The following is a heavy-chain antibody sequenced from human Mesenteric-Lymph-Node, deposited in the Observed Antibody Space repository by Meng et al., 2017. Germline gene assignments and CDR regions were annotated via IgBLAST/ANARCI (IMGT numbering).Heavy chain of an antibody. CDR3: ARDHGFLNWFDP. D-gene: IGHD2/OR15-2a*01. CDR1: GFIFSSYW. Sequence: EVQLGESGGGLVKPGGSLRLSCAASGFIFSSYWMHWVRNAPGKGLVWVSRINGGGMSTTYADSVKGRFTISRENAKNTLYLQMNSLRAEDTAVYYCARDHGFLNWFDPWGQGTLVTVSS. J-gene: IGHJ5*02. V-gene: IGHV3-74*01. CDR2: INGGGMST.